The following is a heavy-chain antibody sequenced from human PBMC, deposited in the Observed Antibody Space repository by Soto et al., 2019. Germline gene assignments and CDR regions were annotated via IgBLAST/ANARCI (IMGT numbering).Heavy chain of an antibody. J-gene: IGHJ4*02. Sequence: GGSLRLSCAASGFTLGRYGMSWVRQAPGKGLEWVSAVSPNGQGIYYADSVRGRFTISRDFSKNTLYLQMNSLRAEDTAVYYCAKVLSGSHGPFDYWGQGTLVTVSS. CDR1: GFTLGRYG. D-gene: IGHD3-22*01. CDR3: AKVLSGSHGPFDY. CDR2: VSPNGQGI. V-gene: IGHV3-23*01.